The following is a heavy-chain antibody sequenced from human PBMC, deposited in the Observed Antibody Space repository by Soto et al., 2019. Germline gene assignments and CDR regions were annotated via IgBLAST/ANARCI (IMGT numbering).Heavy chain of an antibody. CDR2: IYYSGST. D-gene: IGHD6-13*01. J-gene: IGHJ4*02. CDR1: GGSISSGGYY. CDR3: ARDISSSWYYFDY. V-gene: IGHV4-31*03. Sequence: PSETLSLTCTVSGGSISSGGYYWSWIRQHPGKGLEWIGYIYYSGSTYYNPSRKSRVTISVDTSKNQFSLKLSSVTAADTAVYYCARDISSSWYYFDYWGQGTLVTVSS.